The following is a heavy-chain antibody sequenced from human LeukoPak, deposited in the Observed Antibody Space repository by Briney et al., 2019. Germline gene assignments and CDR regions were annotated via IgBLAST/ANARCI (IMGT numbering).Heavy chain of an antibody. V-gene: IGHV3-64D*06. Sequence: PGGSLRLSCSASGFTFSSYAMHWVRQAPGKGLEYVSAISSNGGSTYYADSVKDRFTISRDNSKNTLYLQMSSLRAEDTAVYYCVKGCGGTFDYWGQGTLVTVSS. J-gene: IGHJ4*02. D-gene: IGHD1-26*01. CDR1: GFTFSSYA. CDR2: ISSNGGST. CDR3: VKGCGGTFDY.